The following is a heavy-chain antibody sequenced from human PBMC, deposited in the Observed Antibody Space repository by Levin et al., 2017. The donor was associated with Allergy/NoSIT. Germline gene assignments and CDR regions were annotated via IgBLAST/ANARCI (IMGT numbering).Heavy chain of an antibody. J-gene: IGHJ4*02. CDR1: GITFSSYA. Sequence: GGSPRLSCAASGITFSSYAMSWVRQAPGKGLEWVSVISGNGGSTYYADSVKGRFTISRDNSKNTLYLQMNSLRAEDTAVYYCAKAVAGKYDYWGQGTLVTVSS. CDR3: AKAVAGKYDY. V-gene: IGHV3-23*01. D-gene: IGHD6-19*01. CDR2: ISGNGGST.